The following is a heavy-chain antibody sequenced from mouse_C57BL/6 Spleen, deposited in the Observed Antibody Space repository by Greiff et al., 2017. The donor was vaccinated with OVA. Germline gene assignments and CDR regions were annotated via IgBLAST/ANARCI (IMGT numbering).Heavy chain of an antibody. Sequence: VQLQQSGPGLVKPSQSLSLTCSVTGYSITSGYYWNWIRQFPANKLECMGFISYDGSNNYNPSLKNRITITRDTSKNQFFLKLNSVTTEDTATYYCARAGGSSYAWFAYWGQGTLVTVSA. J-gene: IGHJ3*01. CDR2: ISYDGSN. CDR1: GYSITSGYY. CDR3: ARAGGSSYAWFAY. D-gene: IGHD1-1*01. V-gene: IGHV3-6*01.